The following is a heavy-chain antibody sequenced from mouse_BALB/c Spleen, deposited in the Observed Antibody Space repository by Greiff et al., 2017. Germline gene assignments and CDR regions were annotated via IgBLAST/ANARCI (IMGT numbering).Heavy chain of an antibody. CDR2: IYPSDSYT. J-gene: IGHJ2*01. CDR1: GYTFTSYW. V-gene: IGHV1-69*02. Sequence: QVQLQQPGAELVRPGASVKLSCKASGYTFTSYWINWVKQRPGQGLEWIGNIYPSDSYTNYNQKFKDKATLTVDKSSSTAYMQLSSPTSEDSAVYYCTRLGGNYDYWGQGTTLTVSS. CDR3: TRLGGNYDY.